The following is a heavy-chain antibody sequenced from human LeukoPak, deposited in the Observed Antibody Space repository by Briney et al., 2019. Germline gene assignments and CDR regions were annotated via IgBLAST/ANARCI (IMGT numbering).Heavy chain of an antibody. D-gene: IGHD6-13*01. Sequence: ASVKVSCKASGYAFSDFYIHWLRQAPGQGLEWMGWINPKSGGTDYAQKSQGRVTMTRDTSINTAYMELSRLTSDDTAVYYCGRNPRSSREWWFDPWGQGTPVTVSS. CDR1: GYAFSDFY. J-gene: IGHJ5*02. CDR2: INPKSGGT. CDR3: GRNPRSSREWWFDP. V-gene: IGHV1-2*02.